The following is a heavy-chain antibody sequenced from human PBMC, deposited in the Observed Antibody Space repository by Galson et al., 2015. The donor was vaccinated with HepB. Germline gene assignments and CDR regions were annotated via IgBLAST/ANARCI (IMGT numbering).Heavy chain of an antibody. CDR3: ARDPSSRPGGIAVAVHFDY. CDR2: INSDGSST. D-gene: IGHD6-19*01. V-gene: IGHV3-74*01. Sequence: SLRLSCAASGFTFSSYWMHWVRQAPGKGLVWVSRINSDGSSTSYADSVKGRFTISRDNAKNTLYLQMNSLRAEDTAVYYCARDPSSRPGGIAVAVHFDYWGQGTLVTVSS. J-gene: IGHJ4*02. CDR1: GFTFSSYW.